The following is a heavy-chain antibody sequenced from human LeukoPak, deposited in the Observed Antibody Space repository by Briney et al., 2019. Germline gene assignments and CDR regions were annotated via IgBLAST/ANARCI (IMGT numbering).Heavy chain of an antibody. Sequence: GGTLCLSCTVSGVTFSSYSMSWVRQAPGKGLEWISRIYCGGSSTSYADSVKGRFTIHIHHANNTLYLQVNSLRAEDTAVYDCAREVAVVTYYLDRWRQGTMVSV. CDR3: AREVAVVTYYLDR. CDR2: IYCGGSST. V-gene: IGHV3-74*01. J-gene: IGHJ4*02. D-gene: IGHD4-23*01. CDR1: GVTFSSYS.